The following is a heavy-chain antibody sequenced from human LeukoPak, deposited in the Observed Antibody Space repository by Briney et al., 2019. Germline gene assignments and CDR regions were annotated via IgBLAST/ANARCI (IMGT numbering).Heavy chain of an antibody. J-gene: IGHJ4*02. CDR1: GYTFSTYD. CDR3: AKVGSRLFGVLIPLSFDY. V-gene: IGHV1-46*01. D-gene: IGHD3-3*01. CDR2: IIPSDGFT. Sequence: ASVKVSCKASGYTFSTYDINWVRQAPGQGLEWMGMIIPSDGFTSYAQKFQGRVTMTRDMSTSTVYMELSSLRSDDTAVYYCAKVGSRLFGVLIPLSFDYWGQGTLITVSS.